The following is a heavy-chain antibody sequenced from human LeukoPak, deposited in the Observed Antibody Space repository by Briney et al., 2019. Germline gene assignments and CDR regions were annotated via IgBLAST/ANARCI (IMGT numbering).Heavy chain of an antibody. V-gene: IGHV5-51*01. D-gene: IGHD2-2*01. CDR3: ARLLPRYCSSTSCSFDY. CDR2: IYPGDSDT. J-gene: IGHJ4*02. CDR1: GYSFTSYW. Sequence: GESLEISCKGSGYSFTSYWIGWVRQMPGKGLEWMGIIYPGDSDTRYSPSLQGQVTISADKSISTAYLQWSSLKASDTAMYYCARLLPRYCSSTSCSFDYWGQGTLVTVSS.